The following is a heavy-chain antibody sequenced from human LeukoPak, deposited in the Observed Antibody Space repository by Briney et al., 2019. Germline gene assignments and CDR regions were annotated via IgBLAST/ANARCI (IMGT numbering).Heavy chain of an antibody. D-gene: IGHD6-6*01. J-gene: IGHJ5*02. CDR1: GGSISSSSYY. CDR2: IYYSGST. Sequence: SETLSLTCTVSGGSISSSSYYWGWIRQPPGKGLEWIGSIYYSGSTYYNPSLKSRVTISVDTSKNQFSLKLSSVTAADTAVYYCARPPYSSSPLWFDPWGQGTLVTVSS. CDR3: ARPPYSSSPLWFDP. V-gene: IGHV4-39*01.